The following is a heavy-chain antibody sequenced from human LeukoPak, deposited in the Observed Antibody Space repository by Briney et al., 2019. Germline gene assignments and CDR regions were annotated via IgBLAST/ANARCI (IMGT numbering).Heavy chain of an antibody. CDR3: AKDLIWFGELGDYGMDV. Sequence: GGSLRLSCAPSGFTFDDYAMHRLRQTPGKSLESVSRISWNSGSIGYADSVKGRFTISRDNAKNSLYLQMNSLRAEDTALYYCAKDLIWFGELGDYGMDVWGQGTTVTVSS. J-gene: IGHJ6*02. D-gene: IGHD3-10*01. V-gene: IGHV3-9*01. CDR1: GFTFDDYA. CDR2: ISWNSGSI.